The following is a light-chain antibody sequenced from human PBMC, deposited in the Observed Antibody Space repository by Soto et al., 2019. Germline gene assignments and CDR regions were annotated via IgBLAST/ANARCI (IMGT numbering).Light chain of an antibody. CDR2: AAS. V-gene: IGKV3-15*01. J-gene: IGKJ2*01. CDR1: QSVRSN. CDR3: QQYSNWYT. Sequence: ETVMTQSPATLSVSPGERATLSCRASQSVRSNLAWYQQKPGQPPRLFIYAASTRASGVPARFSGSGSGTEFTLTISSLQSEDFAIYYCQQYSNWYTFGQGTKLEIK.